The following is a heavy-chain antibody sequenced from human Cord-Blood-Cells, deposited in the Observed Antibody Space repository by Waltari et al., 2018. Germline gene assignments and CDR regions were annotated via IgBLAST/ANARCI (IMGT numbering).Heavy chain of an antibody. CDR2: INHSGST. V-gene: IGHV4-34*01. Sequence: QVQLQQWGEGLLKPSATLSLTCAVYGGSFSGYYRIWVRQPPGKGLGWSGEINHSGSTNYNPSLKGRVTISVDTSKNQFSLKLSSVTAADTAVYYCARSDVDIVATIKDPDYYYGMDVWGQGTTVTVSS. J-gene: IGHJ6*02. D-gene: IGHD5-12*01. CDR1: GGSFSGYY. CDR3: ARSDVDIVATIKDPDYYYGMDV.